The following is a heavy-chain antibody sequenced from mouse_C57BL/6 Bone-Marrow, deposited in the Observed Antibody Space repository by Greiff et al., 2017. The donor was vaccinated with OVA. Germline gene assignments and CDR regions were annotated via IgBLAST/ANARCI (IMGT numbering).Heavy chain of an antibody. CDR1: GFTFSSYG. CDR2: ISSGGSST. Sequence: EVQGVESGGDLVKPGGSLKLSCAASGFTFSSYGMSWVRQTPDTRLEWVATISSGGSSTYYPDSVKGRFTISRDNAKNTLYLQMSRLKSEDTAMYYCARHRGLRAWFAYWGQGTLVTVSA. D-gene: IGHD2-4*01. V-gene: IGHV5-6*01. CDR3: ARHRGLRAWFAY. J-gene: IGHJ3*01.